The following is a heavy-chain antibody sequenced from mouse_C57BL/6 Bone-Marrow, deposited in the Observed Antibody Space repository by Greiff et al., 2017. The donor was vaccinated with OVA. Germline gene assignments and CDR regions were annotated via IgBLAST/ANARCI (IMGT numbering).Heavy chain of an antibody. CDR3: TREGVYYYSCYYAMDY. CDR1: GYTFTSYW. CDR2: IYPGNSDT. V-gene: IGHV1-5*01. D-gene: IGHD1-1*01. J-gene: IGHJ4*01. Sequence: EVKVEESGTVLARPGASVKMSCKTSGYTFTSYWMHWVKQRPGQGLEWIGAIYPGNSDTSYNQKFKGKAKLTAVTSASTAYMELSSLTNEDSAVYYCTREGVYYYSCYYAMDYWGQGTSVTVSS.